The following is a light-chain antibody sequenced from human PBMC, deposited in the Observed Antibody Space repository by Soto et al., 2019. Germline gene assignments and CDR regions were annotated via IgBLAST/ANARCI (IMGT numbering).Light chain of an antibody. CDR3: QTWGNDIRM. V-gene: IGLV1-44*01. J-gene: IGLJ3*02. Sequence: QSVLTQPPSASGTPGQRVTISCSGSSSNIGSNTVNWYQQLPGTAPKLLIYSNNQRPSGVPDRFSGSKSGTSASLAISGLQSEDEADYFCQTWGNDIRMFGGGTKLTVL. CDR1: SSNIGSNT. CDR2: SNN.